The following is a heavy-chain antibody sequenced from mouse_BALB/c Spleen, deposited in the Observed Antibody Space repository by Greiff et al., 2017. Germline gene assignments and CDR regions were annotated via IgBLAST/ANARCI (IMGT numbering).Heavy chain of an antibody. CDR2: ISDGGSYT. D-gene: IGHD4-1*01. J-gene: IGHJ4*01. CDR3: ARELGRSPYYAMDY. Sequence: EVQGVESGGGLVKPGGSLKLSCAASGFTFSDYYMYWVRQTPEKRLEWVATISDGGSYTYYPDSVKGRFTISRDNAKNNLYLQMSSLKSEDTAMYYCARELGRSPYYAMDYWGQGTSVTVSS. CDR1: GFTFSDYY. V-gene: IGHV5-4*02.